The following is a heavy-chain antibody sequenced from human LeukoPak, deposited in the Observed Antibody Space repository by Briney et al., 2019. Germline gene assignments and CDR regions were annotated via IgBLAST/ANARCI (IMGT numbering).Heavy chain of an antibody. CDR3: ARGRTMVRGVTLDY. CDR2: INRSGST. V-gene: IGHV4-34*01. Sequence: SETLSLTCAVYGGSFSGYYWSWIRQPPGKGLEWIGEINRSGSTNYNPSLKSRVTISVDTSKNQFSLKLSSVTAADTAVYYCARGRTMVRGVTLDYWGQGTLVTVSS. D-gene: IGHD3-10*01. CDR1: GGSFSGYY. J-gene: IGHJ4*02.